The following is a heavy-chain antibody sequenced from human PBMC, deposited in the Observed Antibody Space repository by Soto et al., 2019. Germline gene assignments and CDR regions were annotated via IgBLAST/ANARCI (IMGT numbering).Heavy chain of an antibody. CDR2: MYYSGST. CDR3: AADTVTLYYYYYGMDV. V-gene: IGHV4-39*01. CDR1: GGSIRSRSYY. Sequence: SETLSLTCTVTGGSIRSRSYYWGWIRQPPGKGLEWIGSMYYSGSTYYNPSLKSRVTISVDTSKNQFSLKLSSVTAADTAVYYCAADTVTLYYYYYGMDVWGQGTTVT. J-gene: IGHJ6*02. D-gene: IGHD4-17*01.